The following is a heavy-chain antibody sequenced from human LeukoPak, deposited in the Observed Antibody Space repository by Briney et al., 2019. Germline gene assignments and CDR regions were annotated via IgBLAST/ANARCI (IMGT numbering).Heavy chain of an antibody. CDR3: AKEGGYDGVDW. CDR1: GITFSIYT. Sequence: GGSLRLACAASGITFSIYTMSWVRQAPGKGLEWVSAIVGSGRNTYYADSVKGRFTISRDNSKNTLYLQMNSLRAEDTAVYHCAKEGGYDGVDWWGQGTLVTVSS. V-gene: IGHV3-23*01. D-gene: IGHD5-12*01. CDR2: IVGSGRNT. J-gene: IGHJ4*02.